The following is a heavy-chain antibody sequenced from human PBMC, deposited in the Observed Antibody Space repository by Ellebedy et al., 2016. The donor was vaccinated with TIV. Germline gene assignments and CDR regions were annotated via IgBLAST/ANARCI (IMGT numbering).Heavy chain of an antibody. J-gene: IGHJ4*02. Sequence: ASVKVSCXASGYPFTAYYMHWVRQAPEQGLEWMGIINPSGGSTSYAQKFQGRVTMTRDTSSSTVYMELSSLRSEDTAVYYCARDLFGGVTADYWGQGTLVTVSS. V-gene: IGHV1-46*01. CDR2: INPSGGST. D-gene: IGHD3-16*01. CDR3: ARDLFGGVTADY. CDR1: GYPFTAYY.